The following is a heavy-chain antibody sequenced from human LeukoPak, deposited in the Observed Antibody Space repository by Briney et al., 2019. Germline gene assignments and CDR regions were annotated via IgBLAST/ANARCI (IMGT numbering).Heavy chain of an antibody. CDR2: INSDGSST. CDR1: GFTLSSYW. J-gene: IGHJ4*02. Sequence: PGGSLRLSCAASGFTLSSYWMHWVRQAPGKGLVWVSRINSDGSSTSYADSVKGRFTISRDNAKNTLYLQMNSLRAEDTAVYYCARDAGEYYYDSSGYWFDYWGQGTLVTVSS. V-gene: IGHV3-74*01. D-gene: IGHD3-22*01. CDR3: ARDAGEYYYDSSGYWFDY.